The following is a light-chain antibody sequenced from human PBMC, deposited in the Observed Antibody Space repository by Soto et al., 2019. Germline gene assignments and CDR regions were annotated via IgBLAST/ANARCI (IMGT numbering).Light chain of an antibody. CDR1: QTVASN. J-gene: IGKJ2*01. Sequence: EIVMTQSPATLSVSPGERATLSCRASQTVASNLAWYQQKPGQAPRLLIHGAPSRATGVPARFSGSGSGTEFTLTISSLQSEYFAVYYCQQYHNWPPQYTFGQGTKLQIK. V-gene: IGKV3-15*01. CDR2: GAP. CDR3: QQYHNWPPQYT.